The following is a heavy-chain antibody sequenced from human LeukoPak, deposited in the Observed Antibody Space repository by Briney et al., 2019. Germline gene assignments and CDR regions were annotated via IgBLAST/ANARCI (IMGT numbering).Heavy chain of an antibody. CDR2: ISAYNGNT. V-gene: IGHV1-18*01. Sequence: GASVKVSCKASGYTFTSYGISWVRQAPGQGLEWMGWISAYNGNTSYAQKLQGRVTMTADTSTSTAYMELRSLRSDDTAVYYCARVGYSSSWYGGGYFDYWGQGTLVTVSS. J-gene: IGHJ4*02. CDR1: GYTFTSYG. D-gene: IGHD6-13*01. CDR3: ARVGYSSSWYGGGYFDY.